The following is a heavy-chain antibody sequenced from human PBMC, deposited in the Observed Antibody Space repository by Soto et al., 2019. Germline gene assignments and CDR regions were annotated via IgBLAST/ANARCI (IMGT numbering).Heavy chain of an antibody. CDR1: GDSVSSNSVV. CDR3: ARLIGISWLDY. V-gene: IGHV6-1*01. CDR2: TYYRSKWYS. Sequence: QVQLQQSGPGLVKPSQTLSLTCAISGDSVSSNSVVWNWIRQAPSGGLEWLGRTYYRSKWYSEYAISVQSRITVNADTSKNQVSLQLDSVTPDDTAVYYCARLIGISWLDYWGQGTLVTVSS. D-gene: IGHD6-13*01. J-gene: IGHJ4*02.